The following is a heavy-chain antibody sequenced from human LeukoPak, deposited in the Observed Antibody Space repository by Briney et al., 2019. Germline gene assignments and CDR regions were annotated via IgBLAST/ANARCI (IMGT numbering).Heavy chain of an antibody. V-gene: IGHV3-30-3*01. CDR3: ARDTNWGSTHY. CDR1: GFTFSSYA. J-gene: IGHJ4*02. CDR2: ISYDGSNK. Sequence: GGSLGLSCAASGFTFSSYAMYWVRQAPGKGLEWVAVISYDGSNKYYADSVQGRFTISRDNSKNTLYLQMNTLRAEDTAVYYCARDTNWGSTHYWGQGTLVTVSS. D-gene: IGHD7-27*01.